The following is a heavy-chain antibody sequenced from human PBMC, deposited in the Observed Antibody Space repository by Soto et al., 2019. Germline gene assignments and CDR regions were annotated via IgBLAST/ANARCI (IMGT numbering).Heavy chain of an antibody. V-gene: IGHV1-69*06. Sequence: ASVKVSCKASGGTFSSYAISWVRQAPGQGLEWMGGIIPIFGTANYAQKFQGRVTITADKSTSTAYMELSSLRSEDTAVYYCARDRLELPNWFNPWAQGTLVTVSS. D-gene: IGHD1-7*01. CDR2: IIPIFGTA. CDR3: ARDRLELPNWFNP. J-gene: IGHJ5*02. CDR1: GGTFSSYA.